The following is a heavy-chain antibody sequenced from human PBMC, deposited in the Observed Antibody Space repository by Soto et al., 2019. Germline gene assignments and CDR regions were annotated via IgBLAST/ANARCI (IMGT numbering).Heavy chain of an antibody. CDR3: AHRLMYSGLPPFDY. CDR2: IYWDDDK. CDR1: GFSLSTSGVG. Sequence: QITLKESGPTLVKPTQTLTLTCTFSGFSLSTSGVGVGWIRQPPGKALEWLALIYWDDDKRYSPSLKSRLTIXKXTXINQVVLTMTNMDPVDTATYYCAHRLMYSGLPPFDYWGQGTLVTVSS. D-gene: IGHD1-26*01. V-gene: IGHV2-5*02. J-gene: IGHJ4*02.